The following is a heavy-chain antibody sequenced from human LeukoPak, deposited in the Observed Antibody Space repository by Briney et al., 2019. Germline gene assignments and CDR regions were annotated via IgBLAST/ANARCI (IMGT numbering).Heavy chain of an antibody. CDR3: APGGRTGTTVPFDY. V-gene: IGHV3-30*02. CDR2: IRYDGSNK. Sequence: GGSLRLSCAPSGFTFSTYGMHWVRQAPGKGLEWVAFIRYDGSNKYYADSVKGRFTISRDNSKNTLYLQMNSLRPEDTAVYYRAPGGRTGTTVPFDYWGQGTLVTVSS. J-gene: IGHJ4*02. CDR1: GFTFSTYG. D-gene: IGHD1-7*01.